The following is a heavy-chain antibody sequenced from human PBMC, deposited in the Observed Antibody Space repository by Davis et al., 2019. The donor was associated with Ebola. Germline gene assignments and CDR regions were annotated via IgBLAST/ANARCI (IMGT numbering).Heavy chain of an antibody. D-gene: IGHD3-22*01. J-gene: IGHJ4*02. CDR1: GGSISSSNW. Sequence: MPSETLSLTCAVSGGSISSSNWWSWVRQPPGKGLEWIGEIYHSGSTNYNPSLKSRVTISVDKSKNQFSLKLSSVTAADTGVYFCARQRSIQVVALTHFDLWGRGMQVTVSS. CDR3: ARQRSIQVVALTHFDL. V-gene: IGHV4-4*02. CDR2: IYHSGST.